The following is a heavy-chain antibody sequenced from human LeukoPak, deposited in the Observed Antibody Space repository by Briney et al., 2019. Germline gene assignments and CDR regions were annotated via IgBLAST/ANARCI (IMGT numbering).Heavy chain of an antibody. J-gene: IGHJ3*02. CDR2: ITQDGSEK. D-gene: IGHD3-22*01. Sequence: GGSLRLSCAASGFTFSSYWMSWVRQAPGKGLEWVANITQDGSEKYYVDSVKGRFTISRDNAKNSLYLQMNSLRAEGTAVYYCARVMFNRAITMIVVVDDAFDIWGQGTMVTVSS. CDR3: ARVMFNRAITMIVVVDDAFDI. V-gene: IGHV3-7*03. CDR1: GFTFSSYW.